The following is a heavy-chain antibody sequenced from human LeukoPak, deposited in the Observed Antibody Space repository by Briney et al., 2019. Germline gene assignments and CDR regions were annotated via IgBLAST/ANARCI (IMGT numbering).Heavy chain of an antibody. CDR3: SGGSYQSYYFDY. Sequence: GGSLRLSCAASGFTFSSYAMSWVRQAPGKGLEWVSAISGSGGTYYADSVKGRFSISRDNSKNTLYLQMNSLRAEDTAVYYCSGGSYQSYYFDYWGQGTLVTVSS. V-gene: IGHV3-23*01. D-gene: IGHD1-26*01. CDR2: ISGSGGT. CDR1: GFTFSSYA. J-gene: IGHJ4*02.